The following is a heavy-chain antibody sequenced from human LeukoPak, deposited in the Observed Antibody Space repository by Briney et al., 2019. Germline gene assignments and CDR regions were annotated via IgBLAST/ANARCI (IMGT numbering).Heavy chain of an antibody. V-gene: IGHV4-34*01. CDR1: GGSFSGYY. Sequence: SETLSLTCAVYGGSFSGYYWSWIRQPPGKGLEWIGEINHSGSTNYNPSLKSRVTISVDTSKNQFSLKLSSVTAEDTAVYYCARAPAGVGDYHSDYWGQGTLVTVSS. J-gene: IGHJ4*02. CDR2: INHSGST. D-gene: IGHD4-17*01. CDR3: ARAPAGVGDYHSDY.